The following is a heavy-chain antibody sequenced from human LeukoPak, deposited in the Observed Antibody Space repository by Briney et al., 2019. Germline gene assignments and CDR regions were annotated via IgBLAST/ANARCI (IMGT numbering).Heavy chain of an antibody. J-gene: IGHJ6*02. CDR2: IYSGGWT. V-gene: IGHV3-66*04. CDR3: ARHDSVLRWCMDV. Sequence: GGSLRLSCAASGLTVSNTYMSWVRQAPGKGLEWVSVIYSGGWTFYADSVKGRFTISSDGSTNSLTLQMNSLRVEDTAVYYCARHDSVLRWCMDVWGLGTTVTVSS. D-gene: IGHD2-15*01. CDR1: GLTVSNTY.